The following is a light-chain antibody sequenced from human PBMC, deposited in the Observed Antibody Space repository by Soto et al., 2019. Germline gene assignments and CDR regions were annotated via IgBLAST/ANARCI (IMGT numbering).Light chain of an antibody. CDR2: AAT. CDR1: QSISIY. CDR3: QQSYSTPHT. Sequence: DNPRTPYPSPLSSSXGEIVRITCRASQSISIYLNWYQQKPGKAPRLRIYAATNLQSGVPSRFSGGGSGADFTLTVSSLQPEDFATYYCQQSYSTPHTVGQGTKVDI. J-gene: IGKJ1*01. V-gene: IGKV1-39*01.